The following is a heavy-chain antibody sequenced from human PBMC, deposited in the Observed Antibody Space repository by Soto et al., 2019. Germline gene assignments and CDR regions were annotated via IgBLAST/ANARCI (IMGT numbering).Heavy chain of an antibody. CDR3: AGTPTGGGGNWFDP. J-gene: IGHJ5*02. D-gene: IGHD3-10*01. CDR1: GYTFTSYD. Sequence: QVQLVQSGAEVKKPGASVKVSCKASGYTFTSYDINWVRQATGQGLEWMGWMNPNSGNTAYAQKFQGRITMTSNTSISTAKLRLSSLSTEDKAVFYGAGTPTGGGGNWFDPWGQGTLVTVSS. V-gene: IGHV1-8*01. CDR2: MNPNSGNT.